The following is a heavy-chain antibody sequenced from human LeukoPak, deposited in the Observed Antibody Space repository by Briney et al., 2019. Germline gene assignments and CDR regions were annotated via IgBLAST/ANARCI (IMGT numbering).Heavy chain of an antibody. Sequence: PSETLSLTCAVYGGSFSGYYWSWIRQPPGKGLEWIGEINHSGSTNYNPSLKSRVTISVDTSKNQFSLKLSSVTAADTAVYYCAREPAGYYDSSGLADYWGQGTLVTVSS. J-gene: IGHJ4*02. CDR2: INHSGST. D-gene: IGHD3-22*01. V-gene: IGHV4-34*01. CDR1: GGSFSGYY. CDR3: AREPAGYYDSSGLADY.